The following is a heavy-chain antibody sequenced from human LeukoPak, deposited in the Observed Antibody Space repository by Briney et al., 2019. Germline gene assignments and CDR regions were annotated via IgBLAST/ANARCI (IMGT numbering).Heavy chain of an antibody. CDR1: DFTFSFYW. D-gene: IGHD6-13*01. J-gene: IGHJ4*02. Sequence: GGSLRLSCVASDFTFSFYWMTWVRQAPGKGLEWVANILPDGSQKYYVDSVKGRFTISRDNPKNSLYLQINSLRAEDTAVYYCGRLAHNAWYAIDYWGQGPLVTVSS. CDR2: ILPDGSQK. V-gene: IGHV3-7*01. CDR3: GRLAHNAWYAIDY.